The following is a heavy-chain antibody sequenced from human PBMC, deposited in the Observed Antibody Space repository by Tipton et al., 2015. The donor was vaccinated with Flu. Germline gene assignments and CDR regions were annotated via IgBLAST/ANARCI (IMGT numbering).Heavy chain of an antibody. V-gene: IGHV3-21*01. CDR2: ISSSSSYI. D-gene: IGHD2-2*01. CDR3: ARDRAVVVPAVHFDY. J-gene: IGHJ4*02. Sequence: SLRLSCAASGFTFSSYSMNWVRQAPGKGLEWVSSISSSSSYIYYADSVKGRFTISRDNAKNSLYLQMNSLRAEDTAVYYCARDRAVVVPAVHFDYWGQGTLVTVSS. CDR1: GFTFSSYS.